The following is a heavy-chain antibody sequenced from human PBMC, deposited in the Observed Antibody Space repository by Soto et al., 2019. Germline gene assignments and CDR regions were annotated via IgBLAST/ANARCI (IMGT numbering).Heavy chain of an antibody. V-gene: IGHV1-69*13. J-gene: IGHJ4*02. D-gene: IGHD3-22*01. CDR3: ALEALYYDSSGYFDY. Sequence: ASVKVSCKASGGTFSSYAISWVRQAPGQGLEWIGGIIPIFGTANYAQKFQGRVAITADESTSTAYMELSSLRSEDTAVYYCALEALYYDSSGYFDYWGQGTLVTVSS. CDR2: IIPIFGTA. CDR1: GGTFSSYA.